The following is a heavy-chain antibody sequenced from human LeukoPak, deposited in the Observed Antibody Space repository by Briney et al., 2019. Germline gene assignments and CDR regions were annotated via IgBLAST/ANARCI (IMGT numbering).Heavy chain of an antibody. CDR3: ARGPSTYGPPYFDY. Sequence: SETLSLTCAVYGGSFSGYYWSWVRQPPGKGLEWIGYTYYSGNTNYYNPSLKSRVTMSVDTSNNHFSLKLSSVTAADAAVYYCARGPSTYGPPYFDYWGRGTLVTVSS. CDR1: GGSFSGYY. V-gene: IGHV4-59*08. J-gene: IGHJ4*02. CDR2: TYYSGNT. D-gene: IGHD3-10*01.